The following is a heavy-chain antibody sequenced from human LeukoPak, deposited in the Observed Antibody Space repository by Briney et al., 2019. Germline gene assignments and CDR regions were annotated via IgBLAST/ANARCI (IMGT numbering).Heavy chain of an antibody. Sequence: PSETLSLTCTVSGGSISSSSYYWGWLRQPPGKGLEWIGSIYYSGSTYYNPSLKSRVTISVDTSKNQFSLKLTSVTASDPAVYYCARVVVVVTYWGFPFFDYWGQGTLVTVSS. CDR3: ARVVVVVTYWGFPFFDY. V-gene: IGHV4-39*01. D-gene: IGHD2-15*01. CDR2: IYYSGST. J-gene: IGHJ4*02. CDR1: GGSISSSSYY.